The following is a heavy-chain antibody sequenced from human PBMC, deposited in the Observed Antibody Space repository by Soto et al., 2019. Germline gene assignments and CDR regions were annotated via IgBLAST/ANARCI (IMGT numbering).Heavy chain of an antibody. CDR3: ARGEEGSYSNYYYGMDV. CDR2: ISAYNGNT. CDR1: GYTFTSYG. Sequence: ASVKVSCKASGYTFTSYGISWVRQAPGQGLEWMGWISAYNGNTNYAQKLQGRVTMTTDTSTNTAYMELRSLRSDDTAVYYCARGEEGSYSNYYYGMDVWGQGTTVTVSS. V-gene: IGHV1-18*01. D-gene: IGHD1-26*01. J-gene: IGHJ6*02.